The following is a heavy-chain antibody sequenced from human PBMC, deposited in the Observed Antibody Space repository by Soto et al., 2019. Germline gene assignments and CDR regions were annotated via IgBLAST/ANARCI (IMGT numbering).Heavy chain of an antibody. Sequence: EVQLLESGGGLVQPGGSLRLSCAASGFTFSSYAMSWVRQAPGKGLEWVSAISGSGGSTYYADSVKGRFTISRDNSKNTLYLQMNSLRAEDTAVYYCATGRYDDFWSGPMIGLRPLYMDVWGKGTTVTVSS. CDR1: GFTFSSYA. CDR2: ISGSGGST. V-gene: IGHV3-23*01. D-gene: IGHD3-3*01. J-gene: IGHJ6*03. CDR3: ATGRYDDFWSGPMIGLRPLYMDV.